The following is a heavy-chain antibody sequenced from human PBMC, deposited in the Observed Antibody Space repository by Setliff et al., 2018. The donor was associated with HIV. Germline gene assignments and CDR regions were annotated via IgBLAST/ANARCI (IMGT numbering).Heavy chain of an antibody. CDR3: ARHYELETYMDV. V-gene: IGHV4-39*01. D-gene: IGHD3-3*01. CDR1: GGSISSSNYC. J-gene: IGHJ6*03. Sequence: TLSLTCTVSGGSISSSNYCWGWIRQPPGKGLEWIGSIYYSGSTYYNPSLKSRVTISVDTSKNQFSLKLRSVTAADTAVYYCARHYELETYMDVWGKGTTVTVSS. CDR2: IYYSGST.